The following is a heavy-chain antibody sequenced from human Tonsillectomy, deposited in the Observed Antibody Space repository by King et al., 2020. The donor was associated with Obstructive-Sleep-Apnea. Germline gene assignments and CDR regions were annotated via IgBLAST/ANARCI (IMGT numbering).Heavy chain of an antibody. V-gene: IGHV3-48*04. Sequence: VQLVESGGGLVQPGGSLRLSCAASGFTFNTYSMNWVRQAPGKGLEWVSYIDNSGSIIHYADSVKCRFTISRENAKNSLYLQMNSLRAEDTAVYYCARGRDMIIVVNAFDIWGQGTMVTVSS. CDR3: ARGRDMIIVVNAFDI. CDR2: IDNSGSII. J-gene: IGHJ3*02. D-gene: IGHD3-22*01. CDR1: GFTFNTYS.